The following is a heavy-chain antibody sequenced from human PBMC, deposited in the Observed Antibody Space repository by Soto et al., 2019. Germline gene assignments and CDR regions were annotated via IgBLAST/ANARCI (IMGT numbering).Heavy chain of an antibody. CDR1: GGSISSYY. D-gene: IGHD3-16*02. CDR3: ASYDYIWGSYRFDY. V-gene: IGHV4-59*08. Sequence: PSETLSLTCTVSGGSISSYYWSWIRQPPGKGLEWIGYIYYSGSTNYNPSLKSRVTISVDTSKNQFSLKLSSVTAADTAVYYCASYDYIWGSYRFDYWGQGTLVTVSS. J-gene: IGHJ4*02. CDR2: IYYSGST.